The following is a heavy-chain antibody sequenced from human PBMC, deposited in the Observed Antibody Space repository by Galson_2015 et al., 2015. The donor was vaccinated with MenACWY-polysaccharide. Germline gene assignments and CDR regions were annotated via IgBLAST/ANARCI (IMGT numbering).Heavy chain of an antibody. J-gene: IGHJ3*02. CDR3: AREGSRIVFHAFDT. CDR2: IQYDGSKI. Sequence: SLRLSCAASGLRFSGSGMHWVRQAPGKGLEWVAVIQYDGSKIVYADSVKGRFTISRDNSKNTLFLEMNSLGAEDTAVYYCAREGSRIVFHAFDTWGQGTMVTVSS. D-gene: IGHD6-13*01. CDR1: GLRFSGSG. V-gene: IGHV3-33*01.